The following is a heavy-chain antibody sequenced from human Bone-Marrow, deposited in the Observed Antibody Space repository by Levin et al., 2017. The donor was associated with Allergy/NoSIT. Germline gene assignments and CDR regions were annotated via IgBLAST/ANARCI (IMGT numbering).Heavy chain of an antibody. CDR1: GFTFDDYA. V-gene: IGHV3-9*01. CDR2: ISWNSGSI. Sequence: GGSLRLSCAASGFTFDDYAMHWVRQAPGKGLEWVSGISWNSGSIGYADSVKGRFTISRDNAKNSLYLQMNSLRAEDTALYYCAKDSSGIAAAGRVGYFDYWGQGTLVTVSS. D-gene: IGHD6-13*01. J-gene: IGHJ4*02. CDR3: AKDSSGIAAAGRVGYFDY.